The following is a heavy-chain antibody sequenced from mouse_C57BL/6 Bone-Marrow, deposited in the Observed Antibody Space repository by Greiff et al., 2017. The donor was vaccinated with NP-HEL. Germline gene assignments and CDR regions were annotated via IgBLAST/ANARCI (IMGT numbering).Heavy chain of an antibody. CDR2: ISSGGSYT. V-gene: IGHV5-6*01. CDR3: ARHEGRGFAY. CDR1: GFTFSSYG. J-gene: IGHJ3*01. D-gene: IGHD3-3*01. Sequence: VQLKESGGDLVKPGGSLKLSCAASGFTFSSYGMSWVRQTPDKRLEWVATISSGGSYTYYPDSVKGRFTISRDNAKNTLYLQMSSLKSEDTAMYYCARHEGRGFAYWGQGTLVTVSA.